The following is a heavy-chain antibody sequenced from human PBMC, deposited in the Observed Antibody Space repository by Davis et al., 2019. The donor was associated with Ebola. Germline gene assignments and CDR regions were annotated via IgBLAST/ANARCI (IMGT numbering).Heavy chain of an antibody. Sequence: SETLSLTCAVYGWSFSGYYWSRIRQPPGKGLEWFGEINHSGRSNYNPSLKSRVTISVDTSKNQFSLKLSSVTAADTDVYYCARVGYYYDSSGYHRGAFDIWGQGTMVTVSS. V-gene: IGHV4-34*01. D-gene: IGHD3-22*01. J-gene: IGHJ3*02. CDR2: INHSGRS. CDR3: ARVGYYYDSSGYHRGAFDI. CDR1: GWSFSGYY.